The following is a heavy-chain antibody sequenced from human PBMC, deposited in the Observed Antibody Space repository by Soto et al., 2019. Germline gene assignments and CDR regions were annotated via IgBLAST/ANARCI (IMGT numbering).Heavy chain of an antibody. CDR2: IYPGDSDT. V-gene: IGHV5-51*01. J-gene: IGHJ5*02. CDR3: ARQLHDSSGYYEP. Sequence: GESLKISCNGSGYSFTIYWIGWVRQMPGKGLEWMGIIYPGDSDTRYSPSFQGQVTISADKSISTAYLQWSSLKASGTAMYYCARQLHDSSGYYEPWGQGTLVTVSS. D-gene: IGHD3-22*01. CDR1: GYSFTIYW.